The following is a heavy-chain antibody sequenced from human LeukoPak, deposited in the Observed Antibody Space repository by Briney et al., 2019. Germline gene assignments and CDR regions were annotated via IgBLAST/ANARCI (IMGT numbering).Heavy chain of an antibody. D-gene: IGHD2-2*01. CDR2: IKQDGSEK. CDR3: AKRVKPAANLYYFDS. J-gene: IGHJ4*02. CDR1: GFTFSSYW. V-gene: IGHV3-7*01. Sequence: GGSLRLSCAASGFTFSSYWMSWVRQAPGKGLEWVANIKQDGSEKYYVDSVKGRFTISRDNAKNSLYLQMNSLRAEDTAVYYCAKRVKPAANLYYFDSWGQGTLVTVSS.